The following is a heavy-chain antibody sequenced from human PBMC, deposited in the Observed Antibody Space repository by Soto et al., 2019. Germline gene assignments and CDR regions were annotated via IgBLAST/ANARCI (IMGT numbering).Heavy chain of an antibody. CDR3: AREVYDFWSGYPTGFDP. Sequence: GGSLRLSCAASGFTVSSNYMSWVRQAPGKGLEWVSVIYSSGSTYYADSVKGRFTISRDNSKNTLYLQMNSLRAEDTAVYYCAREVYDFWSGYPTGFDPWGQGTLVTVSS. V-gene: IGHV3-66*01. J-gene: IGHJ5*02. CDR1: GFTVSSNY. D-gene: IGHD3-3*01. CDR2: IYSSGST.